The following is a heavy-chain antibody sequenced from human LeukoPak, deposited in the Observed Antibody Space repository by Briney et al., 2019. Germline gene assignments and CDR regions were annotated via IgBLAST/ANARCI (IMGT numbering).Heavy chain of an antibody. CDR2: INHSGST. J-gene: IGHJ6*03. Sequence: SETLSLTCAVYGGSFSGYYWSWIRQPPGKGLEWIGEINHSGSTNYNPSLKSRVTISVDTTKNQFSLKLSSVTAADTAVYYCARGVPAAVPAAIHRRAGMDVWGKGTTVTVSS. CDR3: ARGVPAAVPAAIHRRAGMDV. CDR1: GGSFSGYY. D-gene: IGHD2-2*01. V-gene: IGHV4-34*01.